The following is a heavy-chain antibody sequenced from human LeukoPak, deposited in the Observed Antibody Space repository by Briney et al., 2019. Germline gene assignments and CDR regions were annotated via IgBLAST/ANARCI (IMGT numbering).Heavy chain of an antibody. CDR2: INPSGGST. V-gene: IGHV1-46*01. J-gene: IGHJ4*02. CDR1: GYTFTSYY. Sequence: ASVKVSCKASGYTFTSYYMHWVRQAPGQGLEWMGIINPSGGSTSYAQKFQGRVTITADESTSTAYMELSSLRPEDTAVYYCARTYGGNLSPGRYYFDYWGQGTLVTVSS. D-gene: IGHD4-23*01. CDR3: ARTYGGNLSPGRYYFDY.